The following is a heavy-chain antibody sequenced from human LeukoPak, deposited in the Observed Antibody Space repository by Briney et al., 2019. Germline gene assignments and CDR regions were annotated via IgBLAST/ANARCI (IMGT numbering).Heavy chain of an antibody. Sequence: GGSLTLSCPASAFTFSSYAMSWVRQPPGKGLEWVSAISGSGGSTYYAGSVKGRFTISRDNSKNTLYLQMNSMRAEDTAVYYCASEVAGTGAFDYWGQGTLVTVSS. CDR2: ISGSGGST. CDR1: AFTFSSYA. V-gene: IGHV3-23*01. D-gene: IGHD6-19*01. J-gene: IGHJ4*02. CDR3: ASEVAGTGAFDY.